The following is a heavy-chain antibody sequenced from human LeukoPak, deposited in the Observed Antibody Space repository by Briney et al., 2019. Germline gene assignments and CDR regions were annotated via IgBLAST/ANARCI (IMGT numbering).Heavy chain of an antibody. Sequence: GGSLRLSCAASGFTFSSYEMNWVRQAPGKGLEWVSYISSSGSTIYYADSVKGRFTISRDNAKNSLYLQMNSLRAEDTAVYYCGRGIIRGVSAPDYWGQGTLVTVSS. CDR3: GRGIIRGVSAPDY. CDR2: ISSSGSTI. J-gene: IGHJ4*02. V-gene: IGHV3-48*03. CDR1: GFTFSSYE. D-gene: IGHD3-10*01.